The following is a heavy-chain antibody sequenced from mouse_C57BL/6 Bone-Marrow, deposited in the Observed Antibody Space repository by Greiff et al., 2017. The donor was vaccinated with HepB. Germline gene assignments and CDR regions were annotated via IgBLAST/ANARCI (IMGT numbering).Heavy chain of an antibody. D-gene: IGHD2-5*01. J-gene: IGHJ3*01. Sequence: EVQLQQSGAELVRPGASVKLSCTASGFNIKDDYMHWVKQRPEQGLEWIGWIDPENGDTEYASKFQGKATITADTSSNTAYLQLSSLTSEDTAVYYCTTIYSNPFAYWGQVTLVTVSA. CDR2: IDPENGDT. CDR3: TTIYSNPFAY. V-gene: IGHV14-4*01. CDR1: GFNIKDDY.